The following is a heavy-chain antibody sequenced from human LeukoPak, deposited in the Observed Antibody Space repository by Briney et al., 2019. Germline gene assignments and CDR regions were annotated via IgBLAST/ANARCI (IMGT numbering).Heavy chain of an antibody. CDR2: ISGSGGST. V-gene: IGHV3-23*01. J-gene: IGHJ4*02. CDR3: AKGGYSSGSYYFDY. Sequence: PGGSLRLSCAASGFTFRSYAMSWVRQAPGKGLEWVSGISGSGGSTYYADSVKGRFTMSRDNSKNTLFLQMNSLRAEDTAVYYCAKGGYSSGSYYFDYWGQGTLVTVSS. CDR1: GFTFRSYA. D-gene: IGHD6-19*01.